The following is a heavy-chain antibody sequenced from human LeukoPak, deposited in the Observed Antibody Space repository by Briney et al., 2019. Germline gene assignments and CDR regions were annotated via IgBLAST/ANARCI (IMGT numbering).Heavy chain of an antibody. CDR3: ARGATHRGIWSGYYFDY. CDR2: INPSGGKT. V-gene: IGHV1-46*01. D-gene: IGHD3-3*01. CDR1: GYTFTSYY. Sequence: ASVKVSCKASGYTFTSYYMHWVRQAPGQGLEWMGIINPSGGKTSYAHKFQGRFTITRDTSTITVYMELSSLRSEATAVYYCARGATHRGIWSGYYFDYWGQGTLVTVSS. J-gene: IGHJ4*02.